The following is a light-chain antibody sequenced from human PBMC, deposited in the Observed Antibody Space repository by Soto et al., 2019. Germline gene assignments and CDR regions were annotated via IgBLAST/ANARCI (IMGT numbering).Light chain of an antibody. CDR3: QQYHNWPPIT. CDR2: GAS. Sequence: IVMTHSPVPLSVSPGERATLSCRASQFVSSNLAWYQQKPGQAPRLLIYGASTRATGIPARFSGSGSGTEFTLTISNLQSEDFAVYFCQQYHNWPPITFGQGTRLEI. J-gene: IGKJ5*01. V-gene: IGKV3D-15*01. CDR1: QFVSSN.